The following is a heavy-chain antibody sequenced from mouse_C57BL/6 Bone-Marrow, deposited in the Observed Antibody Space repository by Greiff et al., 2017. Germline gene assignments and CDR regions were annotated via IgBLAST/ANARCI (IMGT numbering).Heavy chain of an antibody. CDR3: ARRFRIYYYGSSYVNWYFDV. J-gene: IGHJ1*03. CDR2: IYPRSGNT. V-gene: IGHV1-81*01. Sequence: QVQLQQSGAELARPGASVKLSCKASGYTFTSYGISWVKQRTGQGLEWIGEIYPRSGNTYYNEKFKGKATLTADKSSSTAYMELRSLTSEDSAVYFCARRFRIYYYGSSYVNWYFDVWGTGTTVTVSS. CDR1: GYTFTSYG. D-gene: IGHD1-1*01.